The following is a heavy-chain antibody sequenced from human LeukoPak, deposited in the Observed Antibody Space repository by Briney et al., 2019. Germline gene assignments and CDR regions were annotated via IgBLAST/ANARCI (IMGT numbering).Heavy chain of an antibody. V-gene: IGHV3-30*02. CDR3: ARVDCSSTSCYTPFDY. CDR1: GFTFSSYG. D-gene: IGHD2-2*02. CDR2: IRYDGSNK. J-gene: IGHJ4*02. Sequence: GGSLRLSCAASGFTFSSYGMHWVRQAPGKGLEWVAFIRYDGSNKYYADSVKGRFTISRDNSKNTLYLQMNSLRAEDTAVYYCARVDCSSTSCYTPFDYWGQGTLVTVSS.